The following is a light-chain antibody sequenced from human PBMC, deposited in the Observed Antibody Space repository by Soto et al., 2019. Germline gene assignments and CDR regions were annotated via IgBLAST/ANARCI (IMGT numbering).Light chain of an antibody. CDR2: GAS. V-gene: IGKV3D-15*01. J-gene: IGKJ5*01. Sequence: EIVLTQSQGTLSLSPGERATLSCLASQSVSSRYLAWYQQKPGQAPRLLIYGASSRATGIPARFSGSGSGTEFTLTISSLQSEDFTVYYCQQYNNWPAITFGQGTRLEI. CDR3: QQYNNWPAIT. CDR1: QSVSSR.